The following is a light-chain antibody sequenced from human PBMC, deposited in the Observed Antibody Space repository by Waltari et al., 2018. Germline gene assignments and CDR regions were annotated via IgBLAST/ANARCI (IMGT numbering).Light chain of an antibody. J-gene: IGKJ3*01. Sequence: DIQMTQSPSSLSASVGDRVTITCQASHDIINYVNWYQQKPGKAPKLLIYESSNLETGVPARFSRSGSGTEFTFTISSLQPEDIATYYCQQYNNIPQTFGPGTRVEIK. CDR3: QQYNNIPQT. CDR1: HDIINY. CDR2: ESS. V-gene: IGKV1-33*01.